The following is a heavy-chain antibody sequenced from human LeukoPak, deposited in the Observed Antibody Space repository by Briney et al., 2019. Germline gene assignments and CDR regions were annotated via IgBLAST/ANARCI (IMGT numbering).Heavy chain of an antibody. J-gene: IGHJ4*02. CDR3: ARGGVPHYFDY. V-gene: IGHV4-30-2*01. CDR2: IYHSGST. CDR1: GGSISSGGYY. Sequence: PSETLSLTCTVSGGSISSGGYYWSWIRQPPGKGLEWIGYIYHSGSTYYSPSLKSRVTISVDRSKNQFSLKLSSVTAADTAVYYCARGGVPHYFDYWGQGTLVTVSS. D-gene: IGHD2-2*01.